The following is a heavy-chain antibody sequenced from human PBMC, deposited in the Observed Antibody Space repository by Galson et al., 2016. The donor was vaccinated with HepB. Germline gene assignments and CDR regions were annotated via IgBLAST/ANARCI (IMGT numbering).Heavy chain of an antibody. CDR3: AREVRYSPSGGMDV. V-gene: IGHV6-1*01. CDR2: TYYRSKWYN. Sequence: CAISGDSVSSSTADWIWIRQSPSRGLEWLGRTYYRSKWYNDYAVSVKSRITINPDTSKNQFSLQLSSVTPEDTAVYYCAREVRYSPSGGMDVWGQGTTVTVSS. J-gene: IGHJ6*02. CDR1: GDSVSSSTAD. D-gene: IGHD3-9*01.